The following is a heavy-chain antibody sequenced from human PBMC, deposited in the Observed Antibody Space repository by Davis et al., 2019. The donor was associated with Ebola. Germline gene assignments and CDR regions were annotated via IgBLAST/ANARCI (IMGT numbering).Heavy chain of an antibody. V-gene: IGHV3-7*01. CDR2: IKQDGSEK. D-gene: IGHD6-19*01. CDR3: AKFVAQWLDLVGWYFDL. J-gene: IGHJ2*01. Sequence: GESLKISCAASGFTFSSYWMSWVRQAPGKGLEWVANIKQDGSEKYYVDSVKGRFTISRDNAKNSLYLQTNSLRAEDTAVYYCAKFVAQWLDLVGWYFDLWGRGTLVTVSS. CDR1: GFTFSSYW.